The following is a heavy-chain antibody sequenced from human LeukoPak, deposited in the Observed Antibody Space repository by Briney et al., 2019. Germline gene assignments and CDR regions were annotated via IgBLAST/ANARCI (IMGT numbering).Heavy chain of an antibody. J-gene: IGHJ6*02. D-gene: IGHD3-3*01. Sequence: SETLSLTCTVAGGSISSYYWSWIRQPPGKGLGWIGYIYYSGSTNYNPSLKSPVTISVDTSKNQFSLKLSSVTAADTAVYYCARGVWDYDFWSGSNPYYYYYGMDVWGQGTTVTVSS. V-gene: IGHV4-59*01. CDR3: ARGVWDYDFWSGSNPYYYYYGMDV. CDR2: IYYSGST. CDR1: GGSISSYY.